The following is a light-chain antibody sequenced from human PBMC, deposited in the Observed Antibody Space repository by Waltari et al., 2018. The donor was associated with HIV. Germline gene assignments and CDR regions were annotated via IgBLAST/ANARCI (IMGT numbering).Light chain of an antibody. CDR1: TLPKKY. CDR2: EDI. CDR3: YSTESSGTHRV. V-gene: IGLV3-10*01. J-gene: IGLJ3*02. Sequence: SYELTQPPSVSVSPGQTARITCSGDTLPKKYAHWYQQKSGQAPVLVIYEDIKRPSGIPERFSGSSPGTVAILTISGAQVEDEADYYCYSTESSGTHRVFGGGTKLTVL.